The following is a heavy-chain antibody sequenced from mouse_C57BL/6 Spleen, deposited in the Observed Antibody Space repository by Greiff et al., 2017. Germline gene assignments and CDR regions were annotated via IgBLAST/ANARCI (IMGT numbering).Heavy chain of an antibody. D-gene: IGHD6-1*01. Sequence: QSCQTLSLPCSSSGFSLSTSGMGVSWIRQPSGKGLEWLGHIYWDDDKRYNPSMKSLLTISKDTSRNQVFLKLTSVDTADTATYYCARSSLYDPFDYWGQGTTLTVSS. CDR1: GFSLSTSGMG. CDR3: ARSSLYDPFDY. CDR2: IYWDDDK. J-gene: IGHJ2*01. V-gene: IGHV8-12*01.